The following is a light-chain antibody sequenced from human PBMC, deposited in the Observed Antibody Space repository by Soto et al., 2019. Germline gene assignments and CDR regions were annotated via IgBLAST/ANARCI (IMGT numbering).Light chain of an antibody. CDR3: QQYXXWPPGGT. V-gene: IGKV3-15*01. J-gene: IGKJ1*01. CDR2: GAS. CDR1: QSVSTN. Sequence: EIVMTQSPATLSVSPGERATLSCRASQSVSTNLAWYQQKPGQAPRLLIYGASTRATGIPARFSGSGSGTAFTLTISSLQSEDFAVYYCQQYXXWPPGGTFXQGTKVEIK.